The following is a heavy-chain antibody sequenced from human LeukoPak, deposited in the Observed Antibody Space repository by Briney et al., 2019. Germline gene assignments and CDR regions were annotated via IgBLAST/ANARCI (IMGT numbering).Heavy chain of an antibody. J-gene: IGHJ6*03. V-gene: IGHV1-69*05. D-gene: IGHD3-22*01. CDR1: VGIFSSYA. Sequence: SVKVSCKSSVGIFSSYAISGVRQAPAQGLEGMGGIIPIFGTANYAQKFQGRVTITTDESTSTAYMELSSLRSEDTAVYYCARALMIEPLAPFDYYYMDVWGKGTTVTVSS. CDR2: IIPIFGTA. CDR3: ARALMIEPLAPFDYYYMDV.